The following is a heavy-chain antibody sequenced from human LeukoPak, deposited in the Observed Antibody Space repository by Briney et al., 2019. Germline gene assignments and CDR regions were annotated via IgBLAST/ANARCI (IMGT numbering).Heavy chain of an antibody. CDR2: TYYRSEWYY. Sequence: SQTLSLTCAISGDSVSSNSATWNWIRQSPSRGLEWLRRTYYRSEWYYDYAVSVKSRITINPDTSKNQFSLQLNSVAPEDTAVYYCASTHLYFDYWGQGTLVTVSS. CDR3: ASTHLYFDY. V-gene: IGHV6-1*01. CDR1: GDSVSSNSAT. J-gene: IGHJ4*02. D-gene: IGHD3-3*02.